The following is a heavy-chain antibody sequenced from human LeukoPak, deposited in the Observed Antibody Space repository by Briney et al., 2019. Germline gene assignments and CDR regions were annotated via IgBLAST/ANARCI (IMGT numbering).Heavy chain of an antibody. D-gene: IGHD6-13*01. V-gene: IGHV4-59*12. J-gene: IGHJ5*02. Sequence: SETLSLTCTVSGGSISSYYWSWIRQPPGKGLGWIGYIYYSGSTNYNPSLKSRVTISVDTSKNQFSLKLSSVTAADTAVYYCARGPRASSSWYAWFDPWGQGTLVTVSS. CDR3: ARGPRASSSWYAWFDP. CDR1: GGSISSYY. CDR2: IYYSGST.